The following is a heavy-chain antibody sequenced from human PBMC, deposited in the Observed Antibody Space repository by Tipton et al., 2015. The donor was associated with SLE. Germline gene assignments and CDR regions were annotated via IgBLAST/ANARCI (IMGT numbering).Heavy chain of an antibody. Sequence: TLSLTCTVSGGSITNDNHYWSWIRQPAGKGLEWIGRIYASGSTNYNPSLKSRVTISVDTSKNQFSLKLSSVTAADTAVYYCARDSEKAFDIWGQGTMVTVSS. J-gene: IGHJ3*02. CDR3: ARDSEKAFDI. CDR1: GGSITNDNHY. CDR2: IYASGST. V-gene: IGHV4-61*02.